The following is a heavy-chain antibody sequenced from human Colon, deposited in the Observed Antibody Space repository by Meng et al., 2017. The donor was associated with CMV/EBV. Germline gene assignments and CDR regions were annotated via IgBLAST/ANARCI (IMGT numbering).Heavy chain of an antibody. CDR2: ITWNSGKI. J-gene: IGHJ5*02. CDR3: ARGGYSSGWPPGP. V-gene: IGHV3-9*01. Sequence: GGSLRLSCAASGFTFTNYAMHWVRQAPGKGLEWVSFITWNSGKIDYADSVRGRFTISRDNTKNSLYLQMNNLTPEDTAFYYCARGGYSSGWPPGPWGQGTLVTVSS. D-gene: IGHD6-19*01. CDR1: GFTFTNYA.